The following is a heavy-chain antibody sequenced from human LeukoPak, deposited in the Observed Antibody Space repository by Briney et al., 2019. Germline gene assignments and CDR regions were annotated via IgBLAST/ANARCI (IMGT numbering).Heavy chain of an antibody. D-gene: IGHD2-2*01. J-gene: IGHJ6*03. V-gene: IGHV1-18*01. CDR2: IKLYNGNT. CDR3: ARETCGSTSCYFTSYYHYYLDV. CDR1: GYTFTTYG. Sequence: ASVKVSCKASGYTFTTYGIVWVRQAPGQGLEWMGWIKLYNGNTNYAQKIQGRVTMTTDTSTSTAYMELRSLRPDDTAVYYCARETCGSTSCYFTSYYHYYLDVWGQGTTVTVSS.